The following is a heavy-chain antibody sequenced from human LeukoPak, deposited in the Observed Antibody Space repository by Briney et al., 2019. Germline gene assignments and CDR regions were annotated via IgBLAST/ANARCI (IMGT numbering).Heavy chain of an antibody. V-gene: IGHV4-61*02. Sequence: PSETLSLTCTVSGGSISSGSYYWSWIRQPAGKGLEWIGRIYTSGSTNYNPSLKSRVTMSVDTSKNQFSLKLSSVTAADTAVYYCARDLGQRVKLRPNDAFDIWGQGTMVTVSS. CDR1: GGSISSGSYY. CDR3: ARDLGQRVKLRPNDAFDI. D-gene: IGHD3-3*01. J-gene: IGHJ3*02. CDR2: IYTSGST.